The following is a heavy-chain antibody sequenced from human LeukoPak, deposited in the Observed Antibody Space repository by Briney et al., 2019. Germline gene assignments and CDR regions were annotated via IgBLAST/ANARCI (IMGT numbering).Heavy chain of an antibody. J-gene: IGHJ6*03. V-gene: IGHV4-34*01. D-gene: IGHD4-17*01. Sequence: SETLSLTCAVYGGSFSGYYWSWIRQPPGKGLEWIGEINHSGSTNYNPSLKSRVTISVDTSKNQFSLKLSSVTAADTAVYYCARRGVVGYGDSDHHYYYYYYMDVWGKGTTVTISS. CDR2: INHSGST. CDR1: GGSFSGYY. CDR3: ARRGVVGYGDSDHHYYYYYYMDV.